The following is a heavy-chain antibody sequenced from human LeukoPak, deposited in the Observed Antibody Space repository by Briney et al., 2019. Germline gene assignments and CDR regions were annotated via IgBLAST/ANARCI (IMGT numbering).Heavy chain of an antibody. CDR1: GFTVSSNY. CDR2: IYSAGST. J-gene: IGHJ4*02. D-gene: IGHD5-18*01. V-gene: IGHV3-66*01. Sequence: PGGSLRLSCTASGFTVSSNYMNWVRQAPGKGLEWVSIIYSAGSTSYADSVKGRFTISRDNAKNTLYLQMNSLRAEDTAVYYCARGGGYSYGSFDYWGQGTLVTVSS. CDR3: ARGGGYSYGSFDY.